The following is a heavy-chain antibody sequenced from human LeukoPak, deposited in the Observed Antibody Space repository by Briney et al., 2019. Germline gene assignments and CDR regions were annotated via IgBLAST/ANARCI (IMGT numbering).Heavy chain of an antibody. Sequence: GGSLRLSCAASGFTFTNSWMTWVRQAPGKGLEWVANIKEDGTDKYYVDSVKGRFTISRDNAKNSLYLQMNGLRAEDTAVYYCATDRSAFDIWGQGTLVNVSS. J-gene: IGHJ4*02. D-gene: IGHD3-9*01. CDR1: GFTFTNSW. V-gene: IGHV3-7*01. CDR2: IKEDGTDK. CDR3: ATDRSAFDI.